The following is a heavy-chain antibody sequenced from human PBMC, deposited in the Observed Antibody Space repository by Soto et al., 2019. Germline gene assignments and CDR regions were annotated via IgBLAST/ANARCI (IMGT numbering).Heavy chain of an antibody. CDR1: GYTFNSYY. Sequence: QVQLVQSGAEVKKPGASVKVSCKASGYTFNSYYIHWERQAPGQGLEWMGIVNPSGGSTNYAQKLQGRVTLTRDTSTSTVYMELSSLRSEDTAIYYCARGGYDWYFDLWGRGTLVTVSS. CDR2: VNPSGGST. D-gene: IGHD5-18*01. CDR3: ARGGYDWYFDL. J-gene: IGHJ2*01. V-gene: IGHV1-46*02.